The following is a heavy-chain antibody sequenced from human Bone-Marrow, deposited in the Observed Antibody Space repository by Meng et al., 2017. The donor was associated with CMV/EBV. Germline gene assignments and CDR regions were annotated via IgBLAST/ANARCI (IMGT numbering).Heavy chain of an antibody. CDR1: GFPFSSHA. Sequence: GESLKISCATSGFPFSSHAMSWVRQAPGKGLEWVSAISGSGGDTYYADSVKGRFTISRDNFNTMLYLEMNSLRAEDTALYYLAKDPRGGGGGDYWGQGTLVTVSS. CDR2: ISGSGGDT. V-gene: IGHV3-23*01. J-gene: IGHJ4*02. D-gene: IGHD3-10*01. CDR3: AKDPRGGGGGDY.